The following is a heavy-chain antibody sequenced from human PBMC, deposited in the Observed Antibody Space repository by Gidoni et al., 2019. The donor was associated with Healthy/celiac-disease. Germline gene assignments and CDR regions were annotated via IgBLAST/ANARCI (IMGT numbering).Heavy chain of an antibody. J-gene: IGHJ4*02. Sequence: EVQLLESGVVLVQPGGSLRLSCAASGFTFSSYAMSWVRHAPGKGLEWVADISGSGGSTYYADSVKGRLTIARDNSKNTLYLQMNSLRAEDTAVYYCAKMADMYYFDYWGQGTLVTVSS. CDR1: GFTFSSYA. CDR2: ISGSGGST. V-gene: IGHV3-23*01. CDR3: AKMADMYYFDY.